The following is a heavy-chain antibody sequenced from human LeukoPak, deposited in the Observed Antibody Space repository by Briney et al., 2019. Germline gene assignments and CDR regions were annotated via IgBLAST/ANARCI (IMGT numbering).Heavy chain of an antibody. Sequence: GGSLRLSCEASGFTFNTCAMSWVRHVPGKGLEWFSAISESGSGTYYADSVKGRFTISRDNSKNTLYLQMNSLRVDDTALYYCAKGVFGVNRAFDYWGQGTLVTVSS. V-gene: IGHV3-23*01. J-gene: IGHJ4*02. CDR2: ISESGSGT. CDR3: AKGVFGVNRAFDY. CDR1: GFTFNTCA. D-gene: IGHD3-3*01.